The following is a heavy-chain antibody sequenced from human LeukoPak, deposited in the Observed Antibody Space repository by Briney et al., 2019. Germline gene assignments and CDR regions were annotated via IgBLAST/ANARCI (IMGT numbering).Heavy chain of an antibody. J-gene: IGHJ4*02. Sequence: GESLKISCKGSGYRFTSYWIGWVRQIPGKGLEWMAIIYPADSDIRYSPSFQGQVTISADKSISTAYLQWSSLKASDTAMYYCAIYSDTYYFDHWGQGTLVTVSS. V-gene: IGHV5-51*01. CDR2: IYPADSDI. D-gene: IGHD1-26*01. CDR3: AIYSDTYYFDH. CDR1: GYRFTSYW.